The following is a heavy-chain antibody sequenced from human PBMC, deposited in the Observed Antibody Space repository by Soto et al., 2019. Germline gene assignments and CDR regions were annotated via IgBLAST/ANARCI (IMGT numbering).Heavy chain of an antibody. CDR3: ARVRVVAGEWIYYYGMDV. V-gene: IGHV1-46*01. D-gene: IGHD6-19*01. CDR2: INPSGGST. CDR1: GYTFTSYY. J-gene: IGHJ6*02. Sequence: ASVKVSCKASGYTFTSYYMHWVRQAPGQGLEWMGIINPSGGSTSYAQKFQGRVTMTRDTSTSTVYMELSSLRSEDTAVYYCARVRVVAGEWIYYYGMDVWGQGTTVTVSS.